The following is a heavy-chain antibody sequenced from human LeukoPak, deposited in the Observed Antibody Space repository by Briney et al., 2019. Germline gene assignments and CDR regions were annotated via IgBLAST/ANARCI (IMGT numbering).Heavy chain of an antibody. CDR2: ISYDGSNK. CDR1: GFTFSSYG. CDR3: AKAMAPFSTSWYWDY. V-gene: IGHV3-30*18. Sequence: GRSLRLSCAASGFTFSSYGMHWVRQAPGKGLEWVAVISYDGSNKYYADSVKGRFTISRDNSKNTLYLQMNSLRAEDTAVYYCAKAMAPFSTSWYWDYWGQGTLVTVSS. D-gene: IGHD2-2*01. J-gene: IGHJ4*02.